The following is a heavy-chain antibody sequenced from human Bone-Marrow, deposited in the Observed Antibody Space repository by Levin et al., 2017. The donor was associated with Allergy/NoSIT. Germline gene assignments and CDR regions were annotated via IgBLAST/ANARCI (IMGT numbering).Heavy chain of an antibody. Sequence: GGSLRLSCAASGFTVSSNYMSWVRQAPGKGLEWVSVIYSGGSTYYADSVKGRFTISRDNSKNTLYLQMNSLRAEDTAVYYCARVREVRYSAYWYFDLWGRGTLVTVSS. J-gene: IGHJ2*01. V-gene: IGHV3-66*01. D-gene: IGHD3-9*01. CDR1: GFTVSSNY. CDR2: IYSGGST. CDR3: ARVREVRYSAYWYFDL.